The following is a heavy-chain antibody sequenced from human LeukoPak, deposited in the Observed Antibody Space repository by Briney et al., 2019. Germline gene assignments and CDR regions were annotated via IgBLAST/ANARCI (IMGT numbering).Heavy chain of an antibody. V-gene: IGHV7-4-1*02. J-gene: IGHJ6*03. D-gene: IGHD2-8*01. Sequence: ASVKVSCKASGYTFTKYGVYWVRQAPGQGLEWMGWVNTDTGNPTYAQGFTGRFVFSLDTSVSTTYLQISSLKPEDTAVYYCARGIGIGTVLMVHGNMDVWGKGTTVTVSS. CDR1: GYTFTKYG. CDR3: ARGIGIGTVLMVHGNMDV. CDR2: VNTDTGNP.